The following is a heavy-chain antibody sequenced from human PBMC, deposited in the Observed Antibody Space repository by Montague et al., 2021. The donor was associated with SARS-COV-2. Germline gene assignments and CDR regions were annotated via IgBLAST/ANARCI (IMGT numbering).Heavy chain of an antibody. V-gene: IGHV4-61*02. Sequence: TLSLTCTVSGDSISSGTYYWSWIRQPAGKGLEWIGRIYTSGGTNYSPSLKSRVTMSVDPSKNQFSLTMSSVTAADTAVYYCARVGGNYYRYFDYWGQGSLVTVSP. CDR3: ARVGGNYYRYFDY. CDR2: IYTSGGT. J-gene: IGHJ4*02. D-gene: IGHD1-26*01. CDR1: GDSISSGTYY.